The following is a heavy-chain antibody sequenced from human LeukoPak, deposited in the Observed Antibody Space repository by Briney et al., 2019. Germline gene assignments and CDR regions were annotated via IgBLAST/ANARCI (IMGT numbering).Heavy chain of an antibody. J-gene: IGHJ4*02. Sequence: GGSLRLSCAASGFTFSSYSMNWVRQAPGKGLEWVSYISSSSSTIYYADSVKGRFTISRDNAKNSLYLQMNSLRAEDTAVYYCARDLKITHEGYWGQGTLVTVSS. V-gene: IGHV3-48*04. CDR2: ISSSSSTI. D-gene: IGHD3-10*01. CDR3: ARDLKITHEGY. CDR1: GFTFSSYS.